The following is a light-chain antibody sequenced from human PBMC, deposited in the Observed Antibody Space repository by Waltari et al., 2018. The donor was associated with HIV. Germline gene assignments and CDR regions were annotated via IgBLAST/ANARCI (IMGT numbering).Light chain of an antibody. CDR1: QSVSSNF. J-gene: IGKJ1*01. CDR3: HQYGRSPTA. CDR2: GAS. V-gene: IGKV3-20*01. Sequence: ATLSCRASQSVSSNFLAWYQQKVGQAPRLLIYGASTRATGIPDRFSGSGSGTDFILTISSLEPEDFAVYYCHQYGRSPTAFGQGTKVEIK.